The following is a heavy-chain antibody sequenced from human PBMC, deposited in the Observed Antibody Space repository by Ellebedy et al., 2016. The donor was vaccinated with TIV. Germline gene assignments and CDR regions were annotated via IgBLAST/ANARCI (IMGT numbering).Heavy chain of an antibody. CDR1: GFTFSSYA. V-gene: IGHV3-23*01. J-gene: IGHJ4*02. CDR3: AKYLTGWKVDY. CDR2: IVGSGGTT. D-gene: IGHD3-9*01. Sequence: GESLKISCVVSGFTFSSYAMSWVRQAPGKGLEWVSAIVGSGGTTYYADSVKGRFTVSRDNSKNTLYLQMNSLRAEDTAVYYCAKYLTGWKVDYWGPGTLVTVSS.